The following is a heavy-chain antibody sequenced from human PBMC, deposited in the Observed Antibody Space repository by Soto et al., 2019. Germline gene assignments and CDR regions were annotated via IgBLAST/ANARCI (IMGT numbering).Heavy chain of an antibody. CDR3: ARDVDWRLDY. V-gene: IGHV4-59*12. J-gene: IGHJ4*02. CDR2: IYYSGST. Sequence: SETLSLTCTVSGGSISSYYWSWIRQPPGKGLEWIGYIYYSGSTNYNPSLKSRVTISVDTSKNQFSLKLSSVTAADTAVYYCARDVDWRLDYWGQGTLVTVSS. CDR1: GGSISSYY. D-gene: IGHD3-9*01.